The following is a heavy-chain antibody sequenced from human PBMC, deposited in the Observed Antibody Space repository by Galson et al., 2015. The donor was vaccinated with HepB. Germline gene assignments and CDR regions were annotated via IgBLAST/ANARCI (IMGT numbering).Heavy chain of an antibody. V-gene: IGHV3-64*01. CDR3: ARGVEEQWLVRGRGDY. D-gene: IGHD6-19*01. J-gene: IGHJ4*02. Sequence: SLRLSCAASGFTFSSYAMHWVRQAPGKGLEYVSAISSNGGSTYYANSVKGRFTISRDNSKNTLYLQMGSLRAEDMAVYYCARGVEEQWLVRGRGDYWGQGTLVTVSS. CDR1: GFTFSSYA. CDR2: ISSNGGST.